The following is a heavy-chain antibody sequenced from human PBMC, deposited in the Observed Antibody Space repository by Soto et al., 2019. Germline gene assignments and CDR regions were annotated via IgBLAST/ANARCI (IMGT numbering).Heavy chain of an antibody. CDR1: GFTFSSYA. CDR2: ISGSGGST. V-gene: IGHV3-23*01. J-gene: IGHJ4*02. D-gene: IGHD6-13*01. Sequence: GGSLRLSCAASGFTFSSYAMSWVRQAPGKGLEWVSAISGSGGSTYYADSVKGRFTISRDNSKNTLYLQMNSLRAEDTAVYYCAKDRPSFYSGSWSYFDYWGQGTLVTVSS. CDR3: AKDRPSFYSGSWSYFDY.